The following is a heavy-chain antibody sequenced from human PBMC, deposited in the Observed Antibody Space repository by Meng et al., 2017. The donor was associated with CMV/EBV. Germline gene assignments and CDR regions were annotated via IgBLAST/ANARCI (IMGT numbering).Heavy chain of an antibody. J-gene: IGHJ2*01. D-gene: IGHD3-10*01. V-gene: IGHV1-18*01. CDR1: GYTFTSYG. CDR2: ISAYNGNT. CDR3: ARDPLFGGGGRFDL. Sequence: GQAGAEVKKPGAAVKGSCKASGYTFTSYGISWVRQAPGQGLEWMGWISAYNGNTNYAQKLQGRVTMTTDTSTSTAYMELRSLRSDDTAVYYCARDPLFGGGGRFDLWGRGTLVTVSS.